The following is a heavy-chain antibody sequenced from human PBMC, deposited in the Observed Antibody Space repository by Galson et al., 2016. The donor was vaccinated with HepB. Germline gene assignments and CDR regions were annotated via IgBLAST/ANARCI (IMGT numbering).Heavy chain of an antibody. Sequence: ETLSLTCTISGGSMSGYYWSWIRQPPGKGLEWIGHIFYSGSTNYNPSLKSRVTISVDAAKNQFSLKVTSLPSADTAVYYCARHQKLYGDFRFTSYFDYWGQGTLVTVSS. CDR1: GGSMSGYY. CDR2: IFYSGST. CDR3: ARHQKLYGDFRFTSYFDY. J-gene: IGHJ4*02. V-gene: IGHV4-59*01. D-gene: IGHD4-17*01.